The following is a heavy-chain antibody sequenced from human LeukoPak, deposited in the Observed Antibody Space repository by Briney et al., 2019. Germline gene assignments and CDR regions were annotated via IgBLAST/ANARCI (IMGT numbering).Heavy chain of an antibody. J-gene: IGHJ6*02. CDR1: GGSFSGYY. V-gene: IGHV4-34*01. CDR2: INHSGST. CDR3: ASGFKSYYYGMDV. Sequence: SETLSLTCAVYGGSFSGYYWSWIRQPPGKGLGWIGEINHSGSTNYNPSLKSRVTISVDTSKNQFSLKLSSVTAADTAVYYCASGFKSYYYGMDVWGQGTTVTVSS.